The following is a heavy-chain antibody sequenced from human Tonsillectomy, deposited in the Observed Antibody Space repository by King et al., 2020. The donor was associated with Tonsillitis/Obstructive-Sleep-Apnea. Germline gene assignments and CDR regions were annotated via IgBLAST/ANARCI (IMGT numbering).Heavy chain of an antibody. V-gene: IGHV1-69*01. CDR2: IIPIFGIA. CDR1: GGSFSSYA. CDR3: AQTTRVPAVIWDWFDP. J-gene: IGHJ5*02. Sequence: QLVQSGAEVKKPGSSVKVSCEGSGGSFSSYAFSWVRQAPGQGLEWMGGIIPIFGIADYAQKFQGRVTITADESTSTAYMELSSLRSEDTAVYYCAQTTRVPAVIWDWFDPWGQGTLVTVSS. D-gene: IGHD2-2*02.